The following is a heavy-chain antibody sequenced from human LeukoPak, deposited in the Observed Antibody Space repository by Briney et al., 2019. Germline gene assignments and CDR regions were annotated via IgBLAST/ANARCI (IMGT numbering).Heavy chain of an antibody. V-gene: IGHV3-30*18. D-gene: IGHD5-18*01. Sequence: GRSLRLSCAASGFTFSSYGMQWVRQAPGKGLEWVAVISDDGSNKYYADSVKGRFAISRDNSKTTLYLQMNSLRAEDTAVYYCAKDADTATIIYWYFDLWGRGTLVTVSS. CDR1: GFTFSSYG. CDR2: ISDDGSNK. J-gene: IGHJ2*01. CDR3: AKDADTATIIYWYFDL.